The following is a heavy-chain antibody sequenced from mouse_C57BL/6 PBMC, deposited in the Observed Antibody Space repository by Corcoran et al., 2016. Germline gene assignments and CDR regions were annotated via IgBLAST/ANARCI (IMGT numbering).Heavy chain of an antibody. J-gene: IGHJ3*01. V-gene: IGHV9-3*01. Sequence: QIQLVQSGPELKKPGETVKISCKASGYTFTTYGMSWVKQAPGKGLKWMGWINTYSGVPTYADDFKGRFAISLETSASTAYLQINNLKNEDTATYFCEVYYDGHWGQGTLVTVSA. CDR2: INTYSGVP. CDR3: EVYYDGH. D-gene: IGHD2-3*01. CDR1: GYTFTTYG.